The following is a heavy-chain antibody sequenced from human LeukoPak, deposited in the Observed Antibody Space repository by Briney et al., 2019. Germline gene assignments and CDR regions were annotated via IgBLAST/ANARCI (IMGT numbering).Heavy chain of an antibody. D-gene: IGHD3-10*01. V-gene: IGHV4-59*01. Sequence: SETLSLTCTVSGGSISSYFWSWIRQPPGKGLERIGYISYSGSTDYNPSLKSRVTISVDTSKNQFSLKLKSVTAADTAVYYCARSEAPTVRGVIMVNWVDPWGQGILVTVSS. J-gene: IGHJ5*02. CDR3: ARSEAPTVRGVIMVNWVDP. CDR1: GGSISSYF. CDR2: ISYSGST.